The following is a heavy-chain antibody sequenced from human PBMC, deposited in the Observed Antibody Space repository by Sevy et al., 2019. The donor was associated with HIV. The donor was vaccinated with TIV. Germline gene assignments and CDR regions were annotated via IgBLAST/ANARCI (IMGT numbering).Heavy chain of an antibody. CDR3: TTKSDFWSGYQYFDL. CDR1: GLAFSSYA. D-gene: IGHD3-3*01. V-gene: IGHV3-15*01. Sequence: GGSLRLSCAASGLAFSSYAMHWVRQAPGKGLEWVGRIKSKTDGGTTDYAAPVKGRFTISRDDSKNTLYLQMNSLKTEDTAVYYCTTKSDFWSGYQYFDLWGRGTLVTVSS. J-gene: IGHJ2*01. CDR2: IKSKTDGGTT.